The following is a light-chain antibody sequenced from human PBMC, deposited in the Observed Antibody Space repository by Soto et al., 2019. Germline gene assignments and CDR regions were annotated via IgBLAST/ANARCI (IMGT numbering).Light chain of an antibody. J-gene: IGKJ2*01. CDR1: QGISSY. Sequence: AIQMTQSPSSLSASTGDRVTITCRASQGISSYLAWYKQKPGKAPKLLIYAASTLQSGVPSRFSGGGSGTDFTLTISCLQSEDFATYYCQQYYSYPKTFGQGTKLDIK. V-gene: IGKV1-8*01. CDR2: AAS. CDR3: QQYYSYPKT.